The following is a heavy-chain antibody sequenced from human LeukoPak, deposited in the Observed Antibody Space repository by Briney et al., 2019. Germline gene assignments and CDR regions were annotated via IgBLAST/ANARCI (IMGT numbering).Heavy chain of an antibody. CDR2: INTRNGNA. J-gene: IGHJ4*02. D-gene: IGHD3-16*01. Sequence: ASVKVSCKASGYTFTTYEIIWVRQAPGHRLEWMGRINTRNGNANYAHQLQGRVTMTTDTSTSTSYMELASLRFDDTAIYYCARNHLGLGLWGQGTLVTVSS. V-gene: IGHV1-18*01. CDR3: ARNHLGLGL. CDR1: GYTFTTYE.